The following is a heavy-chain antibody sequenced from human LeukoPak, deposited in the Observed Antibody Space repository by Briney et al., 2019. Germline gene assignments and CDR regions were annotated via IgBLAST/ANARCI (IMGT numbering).Heavy chain of an antibody. CDR1: GFRFSNFA. J-gene: IGHJ4*02. D-gene: IGHD5-12*01. CDR3: AKGAYDYIEMGYFDD. Sequence: GGSLRLSCAASGFRFSNFAMSWVRQAPGKGLEWVSLIIGSSGDTLYADTVKGRFTISRDISKNRLYLQMNSLRAEDTALYYCAKGAYDYIEMGYFDDWGQGTLVTVSS. CDR2: IIGSSGDT. V-gene: IGHV3-23*01.